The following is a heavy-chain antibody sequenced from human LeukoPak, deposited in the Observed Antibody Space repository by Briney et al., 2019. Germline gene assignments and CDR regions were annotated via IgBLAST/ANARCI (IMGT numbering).Heavy chain of an antibody. CDR1: GYTFTGYY. Sequence: ASVKVSCKASGYTFTGYYMHWVRQAPGQGLEWMGWINPNSGGTNYAQKFQGRVTMTRDTSISTAYMELSRLRSDDTAVYYCARHYSSSWYGVDPWGQRTLVTVSS. J-gene: IGHJ5*02. V-gene: IGHV1-2*02. CDR3: ARHYSSSWYGVDP. D-gene: IGHD6-13*01. CDR2: INPNSGGT.